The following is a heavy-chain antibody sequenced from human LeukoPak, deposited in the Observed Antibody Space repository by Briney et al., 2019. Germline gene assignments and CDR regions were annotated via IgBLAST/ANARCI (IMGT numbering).Heavy chain of an antibody. V-gene: IGHV3-48*02. D-gene: IGHD5-18*01. CDR3: AKVLGYSYDSDAFDT. Sequence: PGGSLRLSCAASGFTFRSYAMQWVRQAPGKGLEWVSYITYNSGTIFYADSVKGRFTISRDNAKDSLYLQMSSLRDEDTAVYYCAKVLGYSYDSDAFDTWGQGTVVTVSS. CDR1: GFTFRSYA. J-gene: IGHJ3*02. CDR2: ITYNSGTI.